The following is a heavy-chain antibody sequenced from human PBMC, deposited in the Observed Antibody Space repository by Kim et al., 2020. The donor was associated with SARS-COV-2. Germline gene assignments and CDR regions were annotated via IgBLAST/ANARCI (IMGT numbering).Heavy chain of an antibody. Sequence: GGSLRLSCAASGFTFSSYAMSWVRQAPGKGLEWVSAILGIGGSTSYADSGKGRFTMCRYNSKNTLYLQMNSLGAEDAAVYYCAKDLTPYDILTGNSDWGQGTLVTVSS. CDR2: ILGIGGST. D-gene: IGHD3-9*01. J-gene: IGHJ4*02. CDR3: AKDLTPYDILTGNSD. V-gene: IGHV3-23*01. CDR1: GFTFSSYA.